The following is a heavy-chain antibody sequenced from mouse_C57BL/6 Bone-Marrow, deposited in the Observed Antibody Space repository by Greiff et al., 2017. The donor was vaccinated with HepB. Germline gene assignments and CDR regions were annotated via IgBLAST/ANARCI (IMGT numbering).Heavy chain of an antibody. J-gene: IGHJ4*01. CDR3: ARVGLRHAMDY. V-gene: IGHV1-55*01. D-gene: IGHD2-4*01. CDR2: IYPGSGST. Sequence: QVQLQQPGAELVKPGASVKMSCKASGYTFTSYWITWVKQRPGQGLEWIGDIYPGSGSTNYNEKFKSKATLTVDTSSSTAYMQLGSLTSEYSAVYYYARVGLRHAMDYWCRGTSVTVSS. CDR1: GYTFTSYW.